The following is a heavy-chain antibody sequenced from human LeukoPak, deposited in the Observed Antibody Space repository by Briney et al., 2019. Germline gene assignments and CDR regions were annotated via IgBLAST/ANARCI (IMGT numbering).Heavy chain of an antibody. V-gene: IGHV3-23*01. CDR2: ISGSGGNT. CDR1: GFTFSSYA. J-gene: IGHJ4*02. CDR3: AKAAFSRTSYFDY. Sequence: GGSLRLSCAASGFTFSSYAMSWVRQAPGKGLEWVSAISGSGGNTYYADSVKGRFTTSRDNSKNTLYLQMDSLRADDTAVYYCAKAAFSRTSYFDYWGQGTLVTASS. D-gene: IGHD3-3*02.